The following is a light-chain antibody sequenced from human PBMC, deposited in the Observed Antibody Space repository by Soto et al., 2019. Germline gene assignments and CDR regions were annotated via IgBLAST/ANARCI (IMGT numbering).Light chain of an antibody. CDR2: DAS. J-gene: IGKJ5*01. CDR1: QSVSSY. V-gene: IGKV3-20*01. Sequence: EIVLTQSPATLSLSPGERATLSCRANQSVSSYLAWYQQKPGQAPRLLIYDASNRATGIPARFSGSGSGTDFTLTVSRLEPEDFAVYYCQQYVSSPPSITFGQGTRLEI. CDR3: QQYVSSPPSIT.